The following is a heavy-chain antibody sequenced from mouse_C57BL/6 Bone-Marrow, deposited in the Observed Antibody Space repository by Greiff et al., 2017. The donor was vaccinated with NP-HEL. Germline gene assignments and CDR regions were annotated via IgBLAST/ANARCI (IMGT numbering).Heavy chain of an antibody. CDR1: CYTFTSYW. V-gene: IGHV1-53*01. CDR3: ARDGRGPPWFAY. CDR2: INPSNGGT. J-gene: IGHJ3*01. Sequence: QVQLQQPGTELVKPGASVKLSCKASCYTFTSYWMHWVKQRPGQGLEWIGNINPSNGGTNYNEKFKSKATLTVDKSSSPAYMQLSSLTSEDSAVDYCARDGRGPPWFAYWGQGTLVTVSA. D-gene: IGHD2-3*01.